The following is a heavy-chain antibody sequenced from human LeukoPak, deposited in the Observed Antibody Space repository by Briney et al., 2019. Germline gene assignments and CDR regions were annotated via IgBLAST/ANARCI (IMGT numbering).Heavy chain of an antibody. CDR2: IIPIFGTA. CDR3: ARSHTRGYSYEMWAFDI. J-gene: IGHJ3*02. Sequence: GASVKVSCKASGGTFSSYAISWVRQAPGQGLEWMGGIIPIFGTANYAQKFQGRVTITADESTSTAYMELSSLRSEDTAVYYCARSHTRGYSYEMWAFDIWGQGTMVTVSS. D-gene: IGHD5-18*01. CDR1: GGTFSSYA. V-gene: IGHV1-69*13.